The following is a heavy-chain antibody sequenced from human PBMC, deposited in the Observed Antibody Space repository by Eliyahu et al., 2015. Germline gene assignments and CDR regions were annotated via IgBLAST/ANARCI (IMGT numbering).Heavy chain of an antibody. J-gene: IGHJ4*02. V-gene: IGHV4-31*03. CDR3: ARGAGYSGYDETPYYFDY. CDR1: GGSISSGGYY. CDR2: IYYSGST. Sequence: QVQLQESGPGLVKPSQTLSLTCTVSGGSISSGGYYWSWIRQHPGKGLEWIGYIYYSGSTYYNPSLKSRVTISVDTSKNQFSLKLSSVTAADTAVYYCARGAGYSGYDETPYYFDYWGQGTLVTVSS. D-gene: IGHD5-12*01.